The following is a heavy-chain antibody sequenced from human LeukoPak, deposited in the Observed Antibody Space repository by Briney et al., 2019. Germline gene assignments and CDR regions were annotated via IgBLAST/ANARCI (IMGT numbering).Heavy chain of an antibody. CDR1: GFTFSSYW. D-gene: IGHD6-13*01. CDR3: ARGNIAAAGIHY. Sequence: AGSLRLSCAASGFTFSSYWMHCVRQPPGKGLVWVSRISGDGSSTTYVDSVMGRFTISRDNAKNTLYLQLNSVRAEDTAVYYCARGNIAAAGIHYWGQGTLVIVSS. V-gene: IGHV3-74*01. J-gene: IGHJ4*02. CDR2: ISGDGSST.